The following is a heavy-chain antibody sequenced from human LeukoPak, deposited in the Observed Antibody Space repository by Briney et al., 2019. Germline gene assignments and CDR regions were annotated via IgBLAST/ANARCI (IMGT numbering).Heavy chain of an antibody. Sequence: TSETLSLTCTVSGGSISSYYWSWIRQPPGKGLGWIGYIYYSGSTNYNPSLKSRVTISVDTSKNQFSLKLSSVTAADTAVYYCARVIAAPIYYYYGMDVWGQGTTVTVSS. D-gene: IGHD6-13*01. CDR3: ARVIAAPIYYYYGMDV. J-gene: IGHJ6*02. V-gene: IGHV4-59*08. CDR2: IYYSGST. CDR1: GGSISSYY.